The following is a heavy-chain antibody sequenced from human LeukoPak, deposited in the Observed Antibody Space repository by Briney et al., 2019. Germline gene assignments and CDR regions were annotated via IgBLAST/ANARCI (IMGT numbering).Heavy chain of an antibody. CDR1: GFTFSSYA. CDR2: ISGSGGST. V-gene: IGHV3-23*01. Sequence: PGGSLRLSCAASGFTFSSYAMSWVRQAPGKGLEWVSAISGSGGSTYYADSVKGRFTISRDNSKNTLYLQMNSLRAEDTAVYYCANPPAAGNYYYYGMDVWGQGTTVTVSS. D-gene: IGHD6-13*01. CDR3: ANPPAAGNYYYYGMDV. J-gene: IGHJ6*02.